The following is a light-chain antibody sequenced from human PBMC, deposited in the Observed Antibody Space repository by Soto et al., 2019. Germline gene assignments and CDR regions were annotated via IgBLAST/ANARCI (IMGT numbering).Light chain of an antibody. CDR1: SSDVGGYNY. J-gene: IGLJ3*02. V-gene: IGLV2-8*01. Sequence: QSALTQPPSASGSPGQSVTISCTGTSSDVGGYNYASWYQQHPGKVPKLMIYEVTKRPSGVPDRFSGSKSGNTASLTVSGLQAEYEADYYWTSYAGSNILVVGGGTKVTVL. CDR3: TSYAGSNILV. CDR2: EVT.